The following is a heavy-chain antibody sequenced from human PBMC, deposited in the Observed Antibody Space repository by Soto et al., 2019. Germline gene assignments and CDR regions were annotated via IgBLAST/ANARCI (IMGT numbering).Heavy chain of an antibody. J-gene: IGHJ4*02. Sequence: GGSLRLSCAASGFSFSSYSMNWVRQAQGKGLEWVSSITVSSKSTYYADSVRGRFSISRDNSKNTLFLQMNSLRADDTAVYYCAKNAGDGYNIDYWGQGTLVTVSS. V-gene: IGHV3-23*01. CDR1: GFSFSSYS. D-gene: IGHD5-12*01. CDR3: AKNAGDGYNIDY. CDR2: ITVSSKST.